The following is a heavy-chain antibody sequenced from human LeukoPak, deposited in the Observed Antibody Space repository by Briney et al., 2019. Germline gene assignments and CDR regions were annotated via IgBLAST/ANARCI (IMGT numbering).Heavy chain of an antibody. CDR3: AKFGGYYDSSGYFDY. CDR2: ISGSGGST. J-gene: IGHJ4*02. V-gene: IGHV3-23*01. Sequence: GGSLRLSCAASGFTFSSYAMSWVRRAPGKGLEWVSAISGSGGSTYYADSVKGRFTISRDNSKNTLYLQMNSLRAEDTAVYYCAKFGGYYDSSGYFDYWGQGTLVTVSS. CDR1: GFTFSSYA. D-gene: IGHD3-22*01.